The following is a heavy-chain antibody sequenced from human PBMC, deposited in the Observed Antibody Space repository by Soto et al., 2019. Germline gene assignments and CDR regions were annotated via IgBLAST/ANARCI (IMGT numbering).Heavy chain of an antibody. CDR3: AHRYVERGLSGFPN. V-gene: IGHV2-5*02. J-gene: IGHJ4*02. CDR2: IYWDDDK. D-gene: IGHD3-10*02. Sequence: QITLKESGPTLVKPTQTLTLTCTFSGFSLTSSGVGVGWIRQPPGKALEWLALIYWDDDKYYSPSLKSRLTITKDTSKNQVVLTMTNMDPVDTGTYYCAHRYVERGLSGFPNWGQGTLVTVSS. CDR1: GFSLTSSGVG.